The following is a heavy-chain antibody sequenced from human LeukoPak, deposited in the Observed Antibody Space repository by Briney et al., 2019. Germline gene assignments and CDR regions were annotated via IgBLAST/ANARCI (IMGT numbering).Heavy chain of an antibody. Sequence: SCKASGYTVTSYYMHWVRQAPGKGLEWVAVIWYDGSNKYYADSVKGRFTISRDNSKNTLYLQMNSLRAEDTAVYYCASIGYCSSTSCAPIPWGQGTLVTVSS. V-gene: IGHV3-33*01. CDR2: IWYDGSNK. J-gene: IGHJ5*02. CDR1: GYTVTSYY. CDR3: ASIGYCSSTSCAPIP. D-gene: IGHD2-2*01.